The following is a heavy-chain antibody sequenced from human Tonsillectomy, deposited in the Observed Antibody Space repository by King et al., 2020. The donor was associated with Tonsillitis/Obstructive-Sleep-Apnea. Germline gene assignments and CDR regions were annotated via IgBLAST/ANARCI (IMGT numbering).Heavy chain of an antibody. CDR3: ARKSRVHSYRLLGDYYLDV. Sequence: TLKESGPTLVKPTQTLTLTCTFSGFSLFSSGVGVGWIRQPPGKALEWLGIIYWNENTQYSPSLESRPTITQDASKNQVVLTMTDMDPVDTAKDYCARKSRVHSYRLLGDYYLDVWGKGTTVTVSS. CDR1: GFSLFSSGVG. CDR2: IYWNENT. D-gene: IGHD5-18*01. J-gene: IGHJ6*03. V-gene: IGHV2-5*01.